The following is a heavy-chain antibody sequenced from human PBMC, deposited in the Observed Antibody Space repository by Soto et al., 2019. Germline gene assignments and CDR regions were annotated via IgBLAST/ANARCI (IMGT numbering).Heavy chain of an antibody. J-gene: IGHJ6*02. D-gene: IGHD6-6*01. Sequence: SQTLSLTCAISGDSVSSNSAAWNWIRQSPSRGLEWLGRTYYRSKWYNDYAVSVKSRITINPDTSKNQFSLQLNSVTPEDTAVYYCARDSDVIGYSSSSYYYYGMDVWGQGTTVTVSS. CDR2: TYYRSKWYN. CDR3: ARDSDVIGYSSSSYYYYGMDV. V-gene: IGHV6-1*01. CDR1: GDSVSSNSAA.